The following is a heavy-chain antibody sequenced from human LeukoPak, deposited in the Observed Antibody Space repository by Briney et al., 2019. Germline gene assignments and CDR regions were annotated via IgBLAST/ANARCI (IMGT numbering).Heavy chain of an antibody. Sequence: GGSLRLSCAASGFTFRDYGMAWVRQAPGKGLEWVSAVSGGGGTTYYADSVKGRFTISRDNSKNTLYLQIDTLRADDTAFYYCAKYFLVWIGGSDAFDVWGPGTMVTVSS. CDR2: VSGGGGTT. J-gene: IGHJ3*01. V-gene: IGHV3-23*01. CDR3: AKYFLVWIGGSDAFDV. CDR1: GFTFRDYG. D-gene: IGHD3-10*01.